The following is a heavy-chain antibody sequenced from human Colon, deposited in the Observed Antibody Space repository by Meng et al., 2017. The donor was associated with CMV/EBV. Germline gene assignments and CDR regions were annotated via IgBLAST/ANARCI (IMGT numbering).Heavy chain of an antibody. CDR2: IRQDGSER. V-gene: IGHV3-7*01. J-gene: IGHJ4*02. CDR3: GRNRVDH. CDR1: GFTFSNYW. D-gene: IGHD3-10*01. Sequence: GGSLRPSCAASGFTFSNYWMSWVRQAPGKGLEWVANIRQDGSERFYVGSVKGRFTISRDNAKNSLYLQMNSLRGDDSAVYYCGRNRVDHWGQGTLVTVSS.